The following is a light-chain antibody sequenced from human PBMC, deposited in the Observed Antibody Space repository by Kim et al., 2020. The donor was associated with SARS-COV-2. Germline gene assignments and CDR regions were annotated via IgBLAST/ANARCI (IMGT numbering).Light chain of an antibody. CDR3: QQYYSSPYT. Sequence: DIVMTQSPDSLAVSLGGRATFNCKSSQSVLYSSTNKNYLAWYQQKPGQPPKLLIYWASIRESGVPDRFSGSGSGTDFTLTISSLQAEDVAVYYCQQYYSSPYTFGQGTKLEIK. CDR1: QSVLYSSTNKNY. V-gene: IGKV4-1*01. CDR2: WAS. J-gene: IGKJ2*01.